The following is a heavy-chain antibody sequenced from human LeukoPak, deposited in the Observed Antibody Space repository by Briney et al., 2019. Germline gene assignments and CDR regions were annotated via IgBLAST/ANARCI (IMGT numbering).Heavy chain of an antibody. J-gene: IGHJ3*02. Sequence: GGSLRLSCAASGFTFSSYGMHWVRQAPGKGLEWVSAISNNGGYTYYADSVQGRFTISRDNSKSTLCLQMNSLRAEDTAVYYCAKITSRDDILTGYYKDNDAFDIWGQGTMATVSS. V-gene: IGHV3-23*01. CDR2: ISNNGGYT. D-gene: IGHD3-9*01. CDR1: GFTFSSYG. CDR3: AKITSRDDILTGYYKDNDAFDI.